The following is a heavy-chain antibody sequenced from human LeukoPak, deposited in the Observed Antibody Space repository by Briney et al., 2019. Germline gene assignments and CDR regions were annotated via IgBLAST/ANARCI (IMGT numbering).Heavy chain of an antibody. J-gene: IGHJ4*02. D-gene: IGHD6-25*01. CDR3: SRASGYKLPRH. CDR1: GFTFSGYW. V-gene: IGHV3-7*01. Sequence: GGSLRLSCVGSGFTFSGYWMTWVRQAPGKGLEWVANIKEDESERYYVDSVKGRFTISRDNAKNTVYLQMNSLRVNDTAVYYCSRASGYKLPRHWGQGTLVTVSS. CDR2: IKEDESER.